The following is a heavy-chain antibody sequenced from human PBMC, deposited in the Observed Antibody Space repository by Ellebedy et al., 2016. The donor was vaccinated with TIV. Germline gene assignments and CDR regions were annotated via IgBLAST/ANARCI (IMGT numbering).Heavy chain of an antibody. CDR2: IYSGGGT. V-gene: IGHV3-66*01. CDR1: GLTISNNF. J-gene: IGHJ4*02. Sequence: GGSLRLXCEASGLTISNNFMRWVRQAPGKGLEWVSLIYSGGGTSYADSVKGRFIISRDTSKNTLYLQMNSLRAEDTGVYYCARDVPAITTRTWGWGQGTLASVSS. CDR3: ARDVPAITTRTWG. D-gene: IGHD5-12*01.